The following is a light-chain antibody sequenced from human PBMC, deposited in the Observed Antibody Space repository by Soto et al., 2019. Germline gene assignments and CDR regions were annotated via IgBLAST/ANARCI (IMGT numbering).Light chain of an antibody. V-gene: IGKV3-20*01. Sequence: EIVLTQSPGTLSLSPGERATLSYRASQIIMRKYLAWYQQKPGQAPRLLIYGASNRATGIPDRFSGSGSGTDFTLTISSLQPEDFATYYCQQANSFPLTFGGGTKVDIK. CDR2: GAS. CDR1: QIIMRKY. CDR3: QQANSFPLT. J-gene: IGKJ4*01.